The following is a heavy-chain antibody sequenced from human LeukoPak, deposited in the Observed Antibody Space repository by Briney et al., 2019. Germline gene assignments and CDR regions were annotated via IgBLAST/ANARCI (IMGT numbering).Heavy chain of an antibody. CDR3: ARVLWFGELKFIYYMDV. J-gene: IGHJ6*03. Sequence: GGSLRRSCAASGFTFSSYSMNWVRQAPGKGLEWVSSISSSSSYIYYADSVKGRFTISRDNAKNSLYLQMNSQRAEDTAVYYCARVLWFGELKFIYYMDVWGKGTTVTVSS. V-gene: IGHV3-21*01. CDR2: ISSSSSYI. D-gene: IGHD3-10*01. CDR1: GFTFSSYS.